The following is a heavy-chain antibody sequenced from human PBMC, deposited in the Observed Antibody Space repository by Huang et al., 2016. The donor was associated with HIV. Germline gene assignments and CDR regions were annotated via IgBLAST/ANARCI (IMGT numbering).Heavy chain of an antibody. J-gene: IGHJ4*02. CDR2: IDHGGST. CDR1: GSFTGYY. D-gene: IGHD6-6*01. CDR3: ASGPDSARTLDF. V-gene: IGHV4-34*01. Sequence: GSFTGYYWSWFRQPPGQGLEWIGEIDHGGSTNYNPSRKSRVTMSVDTSKNQFSLKLISVTAADTAMYYCASGPDSARTLDFWGQGTLVTVSS.